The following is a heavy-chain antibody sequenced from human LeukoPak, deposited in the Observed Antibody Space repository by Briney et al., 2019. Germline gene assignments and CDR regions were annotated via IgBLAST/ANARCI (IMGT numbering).Heavy chain of an antibody. V-gene: IGHV1-69*01. CDR3: ARTGTVDTDMHYMDV. D-gene: IGHD5-18*01. CDR2: IIPIFGTA. CDR1: RGTFSSYA. J-gene: IGHJ6*03. Sequence: GSSVKVSCKASRGTFSSYAISWVRQAPGQGLEWMGGIIPIFGTANYAQKFQGRVTITADESTSTAYMELSSLRSEDTAVYYCARTGTVDTDMHYMDVWGKGTTVTVSS.